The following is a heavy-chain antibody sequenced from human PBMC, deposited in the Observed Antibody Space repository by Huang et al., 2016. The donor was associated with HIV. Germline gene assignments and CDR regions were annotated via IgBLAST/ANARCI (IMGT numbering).Heavy chain of an antibody. V-gene: IGHV4-4*07. CDR1: GGSISSYY. D-gene: IGHD6-13*01. CDR3: ARQQQLPKGEFDY. J-gene: IGHJ4*02. CDR2: IYSSGST. Sequence: QVQLQESGPGLVKPSETLSLTCTVSGGSISSYYWSWIRQPAGKGLEWIGRIYSSGSTNYYPSLMSRVTMSIDTSKNQFSLRLSSVTAADTAVYYCARQQQLPKGEFDYWGQGTLVTVSS.